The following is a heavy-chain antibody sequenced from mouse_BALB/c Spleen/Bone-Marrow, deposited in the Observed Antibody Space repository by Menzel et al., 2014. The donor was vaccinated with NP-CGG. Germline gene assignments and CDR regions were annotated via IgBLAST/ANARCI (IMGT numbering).Heavy chain of an antibody. Sequence: QVQLQQSGAELVKPGASVKLSCKASGYTFTNYFMYWVKQRPGQGLEWIGEINPNNGGTSFNENFKSKATLTLDKSSSTAYRQLSSLSSEDSAVYYCTRSGPGFAYWGHGTPVTVSA. CDR1: GYTFTNYF. CDR2: INPNNGGT. J-gene: IGHJ3*01. V-gene: IGHV1S81*02. CDR3: TRSGPGFAY.